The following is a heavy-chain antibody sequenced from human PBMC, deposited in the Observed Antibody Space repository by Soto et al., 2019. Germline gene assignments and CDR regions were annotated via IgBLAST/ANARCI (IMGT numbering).Heavy chain of an antibody. CDR2: ISNGGGT. Sequence: EVQLVESGGGLVQPGGSLRLSCAASGFTVSSNYMSWVRQAPGKGLEWVSLISNGGGTDYADSVKGRFTISRDNSKNTLHLHMNSLRAEDTAVYYCAREVHLSYFGEFQTFDIWGQGTMVTVSS. V-gene: IGHV3-66*01. D-gene: IGHD3-10*01. CDR1: GFTVSSNY. CDR3: AREVHLSYFGEFQTFDI. J-gene: IGHJ3*02.